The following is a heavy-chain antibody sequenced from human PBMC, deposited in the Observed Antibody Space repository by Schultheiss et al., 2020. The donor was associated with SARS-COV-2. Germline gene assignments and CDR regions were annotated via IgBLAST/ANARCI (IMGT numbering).Heavy chain of an antibody. V-gene: IGHV4-59*01. J-gene: IGHJ4*02. CDR2: IYYNGDT. CDR3: ARSPPALNFGDYYFDH. D-gene: IGHD4-17*01. Sequence: SQTLSLTCRVSGGSISTYYWSWIRQSPGKGLEWIGHIYYNGDTRYNPSLTSRVTVSLDTSQNQFSLNLISVSAADTAVYYCARSPPALNFGDYYFDHWGQGAVVTVSS. CDR1: GGSISTYY.